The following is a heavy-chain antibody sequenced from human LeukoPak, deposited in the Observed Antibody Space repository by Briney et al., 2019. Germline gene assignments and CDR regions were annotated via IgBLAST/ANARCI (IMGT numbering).Heavy chain of an antibody. CDR3: VREIFGLDY. J-gene: IGHJ4*02. CDR1: GFTFSSYA. Sequence: GGSLRLSCAASGFTFSSYAMNWVRQAPGKGLEWVSSISGSGGSTYYADSVKGRFTISRDNSKNTLYLQMNSLRAEDAAVYYCVREIFGLDYWGQGTLVTVSS. D-gene: IGHD3-10*01. CDR2: ISGSGGST. V-gene: IGHV3-23*01.